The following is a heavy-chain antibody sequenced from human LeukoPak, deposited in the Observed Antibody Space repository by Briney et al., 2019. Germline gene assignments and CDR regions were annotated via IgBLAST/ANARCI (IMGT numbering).Heavy chain of an antibody. CDR2: IYYSGST. CDR1: GGSISSYY. D-gene: IGHD3-22*01. CDR3: ARAREYYDSSGYYSPYFDY. J-gene: IGHJ4*02. V-gene: IGHV4-59*01. Sequence: SETLSLTCTVSGGSISSYYWSWIRQPPGKGLEWIGYIYYSGSTNYNPSLKSRVTISVDTSKNQFSLKLSSVTAADTAVYYCARAREYYDSSGYYSPYFDYRGQGTLVTVSS.